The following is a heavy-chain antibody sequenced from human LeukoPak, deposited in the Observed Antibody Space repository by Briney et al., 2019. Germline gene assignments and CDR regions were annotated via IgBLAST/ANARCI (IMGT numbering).Heavy chain of an antibody. J-gene: IGHJ4*02. D-gene: IGHD5-18*01. CDR1: GFTFSSYA. CDR3: ARDLVQLWSKDF. CDR2: ISSSGRNI. Sequence: GGSLRLSCAASGFTFSSYAMSWVRQAPGKGLEWVSYISSSGRNIYYADSVKGRFTISRDNAKNSLYLQMNSLRAEDTAVYYCARDLVQLWSKDFWGQGTLVTVSS. V-gene: IGHV3-48*03.